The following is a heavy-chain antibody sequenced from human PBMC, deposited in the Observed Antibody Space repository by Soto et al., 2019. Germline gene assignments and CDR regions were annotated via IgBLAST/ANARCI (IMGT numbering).Heavy chain of an antibody. V-gene: IGHV4-4*07. CDR2: IYSSGST. D-gene: IGHD3-3*01. CDR1: GGAISTYY. Sequence: QVHLQESGPGLVKPSETLSLTCTVSGGAISTYYWTWIRQPAGKGLEWIGRIYSSGSTKYNPSLQSRVTMSLDTSTNLFSLRLTSVTAADTAVYYCARGQRFSDWFDPWGQGTLFTVS. CDR3: ARGQRFSDWFDP. J-gene: IGHJ5*02.